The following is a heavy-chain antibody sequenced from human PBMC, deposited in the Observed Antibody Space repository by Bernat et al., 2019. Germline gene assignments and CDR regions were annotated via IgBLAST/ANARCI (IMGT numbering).Heavy chain of an antibody. V-gene: IGHV3-23*01. CDR2: TRATDDST. CDR3: AKEGGGGGDDY. Sequence: EVQLLESGGGLVQPGGSLRLSCAASGFTFSSYVINWVRQAPGKGLEWVAATRATDDSTYWAGPGEVRFTKHRENNKNKVNVEKNNRRAGDTAVYCWAKEGGGGGDDYWGQGTLVTVSS. D-gene: IGHD3-16*01. CDR1: GFTFSSYV. J-gene: IGHJ4*02.